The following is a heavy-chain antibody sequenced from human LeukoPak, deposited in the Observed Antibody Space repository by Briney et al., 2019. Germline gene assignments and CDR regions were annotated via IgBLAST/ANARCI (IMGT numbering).Heavy chain of an antibody. CDR1: GYSSTSYW. Sequence: GESLKISCNASGYSSTSYWIAWVRQMPGKGLEGMGIIYPGDSDTRYSPSFQGQVTISADKSISTAYLQWSSLKASDTAMYYCARTYGSGSYYPPYYFDFWGQGTLVTVSS. CDR3: ARTYGSGSYYPPYYFDF. J-gene: IGHJ4*02. V-gene: IGHV5-51*01. CDR2: IYPGDSDT. D-gene: IGHD3-10*01.